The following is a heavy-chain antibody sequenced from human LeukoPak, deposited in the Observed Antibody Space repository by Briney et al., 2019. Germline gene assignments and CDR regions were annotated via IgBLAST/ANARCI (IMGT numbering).Heavy chain of an antibody. CDR1: GGSISSYY. J-gene: IGHJ5*02. D-gene: IGHD3-10*01. Sequence: SETLSLICTVSGGSISSYYWSWIRQPPGKGLEWIGYIYYSGSTNYNPSLKSRVTISVDTSKNQCSLKLSSVTAADTAVYYCVRHGSPLFDPWGQGTLVTVSS. CDR3: VRHGSPLFDP. V-gene: IGHV4-59*08. CDR2: IYYSGST.